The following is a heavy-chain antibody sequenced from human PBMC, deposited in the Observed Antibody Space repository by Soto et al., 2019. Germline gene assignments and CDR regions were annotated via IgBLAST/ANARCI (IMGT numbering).Heavy chain of an antibody. CDR1: GYSFTSYW. CDR3: ARRGVTTVTTGYYYYGMDV. J-gene: IGHJ6*02. Sequence: LKISCKGSGYSFTSYWIGWVRQMPGKGLEWMGIIYPGDSDTRYSPSFQGQVTISADKSISTAYLQWSSLKASDTAMYYCARRGVTTVTTGYYYYGMDVWGQGTTVTVSS. V-gene: IGHV5-51*01. CDR2: IYPGDSDT. D-gene: IGHD4-4*01.